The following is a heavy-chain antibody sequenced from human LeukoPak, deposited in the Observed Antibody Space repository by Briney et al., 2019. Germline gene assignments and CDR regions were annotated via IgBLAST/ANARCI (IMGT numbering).Heavy chain of an antibody. CDR3: ARKGLGDY. CDR1: GFTFSGYG. J-gene: IGHJ4*02. Sequence: GGSLRLSCAASGFTFSGYGMHWVRQAPGKGLEWVTVIWSDGSNKYYADSVKGRFTISRDNSKNTLYLQLNSLRADDTAVYYCARKGLGDYWGQGTLVTVSS. V-gene: IGHV3-33*01. CDR2: IWSDGSNK. D-gene: IGHD3-16*01.